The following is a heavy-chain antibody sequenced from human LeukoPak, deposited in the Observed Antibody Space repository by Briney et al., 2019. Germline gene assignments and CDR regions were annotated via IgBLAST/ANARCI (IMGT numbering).Heavy chain of an antibody. CDR1: GFTFSDYY. D-gene: IGHD3-22*01. CDR2: ISSSGSTI. V-gene: IGHV3-11*01. Sequence: GGSLRLSCAASGFTFSDYYMSWIRQAPGKGLEWVSYISSSGSTIYYADSVKGRFTISRDNAKNSLYLQMNSLRAEDTAVYYCARVIAEYYYDGSGYYWDYFDYWGQGTLVTVSS. CDR3: ARVIAEYYYDGSGYYWDYFDY. J-gene: IGHJ4*02.